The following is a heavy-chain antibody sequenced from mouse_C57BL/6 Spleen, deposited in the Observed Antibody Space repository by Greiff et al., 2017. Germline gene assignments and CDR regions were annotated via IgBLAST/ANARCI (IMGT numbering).Heavy chain of an antibody. D-gene: IGHD1-1*02. CDR1: GFTFSSYA. J-gene: IGHJ1*03. V-gene: IGHV5-9-1*02. CDR3: TRDSIVGCGGSPWYFDV. Sequence: EVKLMESGEGLVKPGGSLKLSCAASGFTFSSYAMSWVRQTPEKRLEWVAYISSGGDYIYYADTVKGRFTISRDNARKTLYLQMSSLKSEDTAMYYFTRDSIVGCGGSPWYFDVWGTGTTVTVSS. CDR2: ISSGGDYI.